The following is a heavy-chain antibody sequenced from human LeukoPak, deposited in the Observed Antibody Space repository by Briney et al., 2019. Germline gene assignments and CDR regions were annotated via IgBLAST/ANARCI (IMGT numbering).Heavy chain of an antibody. CDR3: ARNQGFLEWLSLDY. D-gene: IGHD3-3*01. V-gene: IGHV4-30-2*01. J-gene: IGHJ4*02. CDR1: GGSISSGGYS. CDR2: IYHSGST. Sequence: SETLSLTCAVSGGSISSGGYSWSWIRQPPGKGLEWIGYIYHSGSTYYNPSLKSRVTISVDRSKNQFSLKLSSVTAADTAVYYCARNQGFLEWLSLDYWGQGTLVTVSS.